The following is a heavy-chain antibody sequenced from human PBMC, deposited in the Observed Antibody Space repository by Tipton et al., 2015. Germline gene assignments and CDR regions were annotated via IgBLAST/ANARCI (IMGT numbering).Heavy chain of an antibody. D-gene: IGHD5-24*01. Sequence: QVQLVQSGTEVKRPGSSVNVSCKASGDVYNTYGIAWVRQAPGQGLEWVGGIIPVFGTTDYAQKFEGRITIKADESVTKSLTSAWMELSRLTSDDTGVYYCARVPTEWLQFRGSFYFDYWGQGTLVTVSS. CDR1: GDVYNTYG. CDR3: ARVPTEWLQFRGSFYFDY. V-gene: IGHV1-69*01. CDR2: IIPVFGTT. J-gene: IGHJ4*02.